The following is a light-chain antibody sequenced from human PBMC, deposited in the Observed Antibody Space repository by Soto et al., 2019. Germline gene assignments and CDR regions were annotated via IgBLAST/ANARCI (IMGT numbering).Light chain of an antibody. J-gene: IGKJ5*01. CDR1: QGINTY. CDR2: AAS. CDR3: QQFNSYPIT. Sequence: DIQLTQSPSFLSASVGDRVTITCRASQGINTYLGWYQQKPGKAPKLLIYAASTLQTGVPSRFSGSGSGTEFTLTISSLQPEDFATYYCQQFNSYPITFGQGTRLEIK. V-gene: IGKV1-9*01.